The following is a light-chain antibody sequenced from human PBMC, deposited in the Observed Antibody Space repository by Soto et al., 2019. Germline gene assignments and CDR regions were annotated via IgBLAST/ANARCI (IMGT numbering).Light chain of an antibody. V-gene: IGLV1-44*01. CDR3: AAWDDSLNAVV. CDR2: NNS. CDR1: TSNIGSNP. Sequence: QSVLTQPPSASGTPGQRVTISWSGSTSNIGSNPVNWYQQHPGTAPKLLIYNNSQRPSGVPDRFSGSKSGTSASLAISGLQSEDEADYYCAAWDDSLNAVVFGGRTKLTVL. J-gene: IGLJ2*01.